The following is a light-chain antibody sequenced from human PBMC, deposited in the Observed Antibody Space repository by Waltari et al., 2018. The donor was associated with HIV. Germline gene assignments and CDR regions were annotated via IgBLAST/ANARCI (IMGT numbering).Light chain of an antibody. CDR3: QQRSNWPPVT. V-gene: IGKV3-15*01. CDR2: GAS. CDR1: QSISNN. Sequence: EIVMTQSPVTLSVSPGDRASLSCRASQSISNNLAWYQHKPGQAPRLLIYGASTRATGIPARFSGSGSGTDFTLSISSLEPEDFAVYYCQQRSNWPPVTFGPGTKVDIK. J-gene: IGKJ3*01.